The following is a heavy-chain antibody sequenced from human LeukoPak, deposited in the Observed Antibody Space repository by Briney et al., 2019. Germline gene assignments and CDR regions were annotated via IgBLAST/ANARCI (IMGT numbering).Heavy chain of an antibody. J-gene: IGHJ4*02. CDR1: GFTFSSYG. CDR3: ARAFPPDY. D-gene: IGHD2/OR15-2a*01. Sequence: GGSLRLSCAASGFTFSSYGMHWVRQAPGKGLEWVAFIRYDGSNKYYADSVKGRFTISRDNAKNTLYLQMNSLRAEGTAVYYCARAFPPDYWGQGTLVTVSS. CDR2: IRYDGSNK. V-gene: IGHV3-30*02.